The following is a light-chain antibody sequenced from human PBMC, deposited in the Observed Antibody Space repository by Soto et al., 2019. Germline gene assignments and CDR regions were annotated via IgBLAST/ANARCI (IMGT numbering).Light chain of an antibody. Sequence: DIQLTQSPSFLSASVGDRVTITCRASQGISSYLAWYQQKPGKPPKLLIYAASTLQSGVPSRFSGSGSGTEFTLTISSLQPEDFAAYYCQQLNGALYTFGQGTKLEIK. CDR1: QGISSY. V-gene: IGKV1-9*01. CDR2: AAS. J-gene: IGKJ2*01. CDR3: QQLNGALYT.